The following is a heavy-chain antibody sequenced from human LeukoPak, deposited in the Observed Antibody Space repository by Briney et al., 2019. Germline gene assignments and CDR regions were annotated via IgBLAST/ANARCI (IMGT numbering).Heavy chain of an antibody. V-gene: IGHV4-4*02. Sequence: SETLSLTCAVSGGSISSSNWWSWVRQPPGKGLEWIGEIYHSGSTNYNPSLKSRVTISVDTSKNQFSLKLSSVTAADTAVYYCARGSGVVVIDWFDPWGQGTLVTVSS. D-gene: IGHD3-22*01. J-gene: IGHJ5*02. CDR2: IYHSGST. CDR3: ARGSGVVVIDWFDP. CDR1: GGSISSSNW.